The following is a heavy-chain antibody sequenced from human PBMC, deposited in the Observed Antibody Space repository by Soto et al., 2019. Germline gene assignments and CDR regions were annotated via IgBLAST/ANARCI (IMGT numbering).Heavy chain of an antibody. CDR1: GGSISRYY. Sequence: TSEPLSLTCTVSGGSISRYYRGWIPQPARKGLEWIGRFYTSGSTNYNPSLKSRVTMSVDTSKSQFSLKLSSVTAADTAVYYCATTNYDFWIGYYGWWFDPWGQRTLVTVSS. V-gene: IGHV4-4*07. CDR2: FYTSGST. J-gene: IGHJ5*02. D-gene: IGHD3-3*01. CDR3: ATTNYDFWIGYYGWWFDP.